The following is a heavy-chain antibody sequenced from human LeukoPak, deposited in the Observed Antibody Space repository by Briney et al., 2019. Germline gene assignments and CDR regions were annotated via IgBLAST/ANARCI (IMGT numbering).Heavy chain of an antibody. CDR1: GFTSSSYA. CDR3: AKDSTYSPPYCGGDCYYNS. CDR2: ISGSGGST. V-gene: IGHV3-23*01. Sequence: GGSLRLSYAASGFTSSSYAMSWVRQAPGKGLEWVSAISGSGGSTYYADSVKGRFTISRDNSENTLYLQMNSLRAEDTAVYYCAKDSTYSPPYCGGDCYYNSWGQGALVTVSS. D-gene: IGHD2-21*02. J-gene: IGHJ4*02.